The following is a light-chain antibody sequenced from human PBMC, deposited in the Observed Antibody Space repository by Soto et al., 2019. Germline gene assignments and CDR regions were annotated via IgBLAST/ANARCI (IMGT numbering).Light chain of an antibody. J-gene: IGKJ5*01. V-gene: IGKV1-9*01. CDR3: QQLFDSPIT. Sequence: DIQLTQSPSFLSPSIGESVTSMCRASQVISTSLAWYQVKPGKAPKLLIYAASTLESGVPSRFSATVSGTEFSLTITSLQPEDFATYYCQQLFDSPITFGQGTRLEIK. CDR2: AAS. CDR1: QVISTS.